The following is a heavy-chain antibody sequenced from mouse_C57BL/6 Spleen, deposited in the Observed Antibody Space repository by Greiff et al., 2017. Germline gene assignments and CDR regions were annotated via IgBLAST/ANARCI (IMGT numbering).Heavy chain of an antibody. Sequence: EVQLVESGGGLVKPGGSLKLSCAASGFTFSSYAMSWVRQTPEKRLEWVATISDGGSYTYYPDNVKGRFTISRDNAKNNLYLQMSHLKSEDTAMYYCARDGTLITTVVARGYAMDYWGQGTSVTVSS. CDR2: ISDGGSYT. CDR1: GFTFSSYA. J-gene: IGHJ4*01. D-gene: IGHD1-1*01. V-gene: IGHV5-4*01. CDR3: ARDGTLITTVVARGYAMDY.